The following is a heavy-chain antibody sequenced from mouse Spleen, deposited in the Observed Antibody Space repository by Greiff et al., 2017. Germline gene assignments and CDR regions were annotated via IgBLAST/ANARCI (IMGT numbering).Heavy chain of an antibody. CDR1: GFTFSSYG. CDR2: ISGGGSYT. Sequence: EVKLMESGGGLVKPGGSLKLSCAASGFTFSSYGMSWVRQTPEKRLEWVATISGGGSYTYYPDSVKGRFTISRDNAKNNLYLQMSSLRSEDTALYYCARQERVRGLYFDYWGQGTTLTVSS. CDR3: ARQERVRGLYFDY. J-gene: IGHJ2*01. V-gene: IGHV5-9-2*01. D-gene: IGHD2-14*01.